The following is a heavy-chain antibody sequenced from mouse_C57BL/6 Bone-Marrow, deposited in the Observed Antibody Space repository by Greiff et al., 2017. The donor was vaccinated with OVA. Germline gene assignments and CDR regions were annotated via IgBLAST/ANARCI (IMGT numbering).Heavy chain of an antibody. D-gene: IGHD2-3*01. J-gene: IGHJ2*01. CDR3: ASLYDYFDY. Sequence: QVHVKQPGAELVKPGASVKLSCKASGYTFTSYWMHWVKQRPGQGLEWIGMIHPNSGSTNYNEKFKSKATLTVDKSSSTAYMQLSSLTSEDSAVYYCASLYDYFDYWGQGTTLTVSS. CDR1: GYTFTSYW. CDR2: IHPNSGST. V-gene: IGHV1-64*01.